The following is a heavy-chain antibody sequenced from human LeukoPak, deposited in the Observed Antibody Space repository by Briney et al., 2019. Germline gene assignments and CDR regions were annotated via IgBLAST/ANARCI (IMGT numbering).Heavy chain of an antibody. V-gene: IGHV3-23*01. Sequence: GGSLRLSCAASGFTFSSYAMSWVRQAPGKGLEWVSAISGSGGSTYYADSVKGRFTISRDNSKNTLYLQMNSLRAEDTAVYYCAKXGXXXXXGXXXXDYWGQXTLVTVSS. J-gene: IGHJ4*02. CDR2: ISGSGGST. CDR1: GFTFSSYA. D-gene: IGHD4-17*01. CDR3: AKXGXXXXXGXXXXDY.